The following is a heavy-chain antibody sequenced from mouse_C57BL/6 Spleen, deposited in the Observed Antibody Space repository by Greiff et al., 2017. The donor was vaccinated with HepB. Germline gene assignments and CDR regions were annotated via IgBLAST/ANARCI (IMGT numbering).Heavy chain of an antibody. CDR3: AYYDLYYAMDY. V-gene: IGHV1-81*01. D-gene: IGHD2-4*01. CDR1: GYTFTSYG. Sequence: VQLQQPGAELARPGASVKLSCKASGYTFTSYGISWVKQRTGQGLEWIGEIYPRSGNTYYNEKFKGKATLTADKSSSTAYMELRSLTSEDSAVYVCAYYDLYYAMDYWGQGTSVTVSS. CDR2: IYPRSGNT. J-gene: IGHJ4*01.